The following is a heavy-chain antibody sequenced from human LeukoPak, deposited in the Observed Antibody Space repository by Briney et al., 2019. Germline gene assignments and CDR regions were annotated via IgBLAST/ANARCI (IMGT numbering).Heavy chain of an antibody. V-gene: IGHV3-23*01. D-gene: IGHD2-15*01. CDR1: GFTFNSYA. Sequence: GGSLRLSCAASGFTFNSYAMTWVRQAPGKGLEWVSVISDSGISTYYTDSVKGRFTISRDNSKNTLSLQMNSLRAEDTAVYYCAKFGDGSGLPFWYFDLWGRGTLVTVSS. CDR3: AKFGDGSGLPFWYFDL. J-gene: IGHJ2*01. CDR2: ISDSGIST.